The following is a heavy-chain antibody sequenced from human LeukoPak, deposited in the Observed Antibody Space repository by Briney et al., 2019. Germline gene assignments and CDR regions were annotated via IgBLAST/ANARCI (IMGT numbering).Heavy chain of an antibody. J-gene: IGHJ6*04. CDR1: GFTFSSYS. CDR2: ISSSSSYI. Sequence: GGSLRLSCAASGFTFSSYSMNWVRQAPGKGLEWVSSISSSSSYIYYADSVKGRSTISRDNAKNSLYLQMNSLRAEDTAVYYCAELGITMIGGVWGKGTTVTISS. D-gene: IGHD3-10*02. CDR3: AELGITMIGGV. V-gene: IGHV3-21*01.